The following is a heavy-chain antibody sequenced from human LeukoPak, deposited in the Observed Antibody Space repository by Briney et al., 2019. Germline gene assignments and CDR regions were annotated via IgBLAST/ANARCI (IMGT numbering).Heavy chain of an antibody. CDR2: INHSGST. CDR1: GGSFSGYY. D-gene: IGHD6-13*01. V-gene: IGHV4-34*01. CDR3: AREEYSSDWYGHDS. Sequence: SETLSLTCALYGGSFSGYYWSWIRQPPGKGLEWIGEINHSGSTNYNPSLKSRVTISVDTSKNQFSLRLTSVTAADTAFYYCAREEYSSDWYGHDSWGQGTLVTVSS. J-gene: IGHJ4*02.